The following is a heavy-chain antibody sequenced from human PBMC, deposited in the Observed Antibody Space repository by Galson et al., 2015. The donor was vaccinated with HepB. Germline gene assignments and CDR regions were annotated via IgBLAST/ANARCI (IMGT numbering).Heavy chain of an antibody. J-gene: IGHJ6*02. CDR1: GYTFSVYG. Sequence: SVKVSCKATGYTFSVYGINWVRQAPGQGLEWMGWISAHNGDTKYAQKFQGRVTMTRDTSTSTAYMELRSLRSGDTAVYYCARVGDSVMAPAALRVYYHFAMDVWGQGTTVTVSS. CDR2: ISAHNGDT. V-gene: IGHV1-18*04. CDR3: ARVGDSVMAPAALRVYYHFAMDV. D-gene: IGHD2-2*01.